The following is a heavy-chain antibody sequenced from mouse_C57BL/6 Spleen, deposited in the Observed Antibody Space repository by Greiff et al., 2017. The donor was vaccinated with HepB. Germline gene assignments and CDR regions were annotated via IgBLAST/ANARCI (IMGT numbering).Heavy chain of an antibody. J-gene: IGHJ4*01. CDR2: IDPSDSET. CDR3: ARRGYVDWDYAMDY. Sequence: QVQLKQPGAELVRPGSSVKLSCKASGYTFTSYWMHWVKQRPIQGLEWIGNIDPSDSETHYNQKFKDKATLTVDKSSSTAYMQLSSLTSEDSAVYYCARRGYVDWDYAMDYWGQGTSVTVSS. V-gene: IGHV1-52*01. CDR1: GYTFTSYW. D-gene: IGHD2-2*01.